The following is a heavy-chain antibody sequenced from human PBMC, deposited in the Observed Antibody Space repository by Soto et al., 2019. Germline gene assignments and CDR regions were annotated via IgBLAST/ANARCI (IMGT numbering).Heavy chain of an antibody. Sequence: GGSLRLSCAASGFTFSSYAMSWVRQAPGKGLEWVSAISGSGGSTYYADSVKGRFTISRDNSKNTLYLQMNSLRAEDTAVYYCAKDNVLRYFDWLPGGLYYYYGMDVWGQGTTVTVSS. CDR3: AKDNVLRYFDWLPGGLYYYYGMDV. J-gene: IGHJ6*02. V-gene: IGHV3-23*01. CDR2: ISGSGGST. CDR1: GFTFSSYA. D-gene: IGHD3-9*01.